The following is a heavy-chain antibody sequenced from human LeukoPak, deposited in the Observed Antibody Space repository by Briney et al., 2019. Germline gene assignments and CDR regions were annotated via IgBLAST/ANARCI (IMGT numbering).Heavy chain of an antibody. CDR2: IYYSGST. CDR3: ARDGLYDSSGYYYY. D-gene: IGHD3-22*01. Sequence: SETLSLTCAVSGGSISSSSYYWDWIRQPPGKGLEWIASIYYSGSTYYNPSLKSRVTISVDTSKNQFSLKLISVTAADTAVYYCARDGLYDSSGYYYYWGQGTLVTVSS. V-gene: IGHV4-39*07. J-gene: IGHJ4*02. CDR1: GGSISSSSYY.